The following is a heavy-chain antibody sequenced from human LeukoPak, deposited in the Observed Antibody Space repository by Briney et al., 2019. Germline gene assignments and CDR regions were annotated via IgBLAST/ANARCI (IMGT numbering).Heavy chain of an antibody. D-gene: IGHD2-2*01. CDR2: ISAYNGNT. Sequence: ASVTVSCTASGYTFTIYGISWVRQAPGQGLEWMGWISAYNGNTNYAQKLQGRVTMTTDTSTSTAYMELRSLRSDDTAVYYCARGITDIVVVPAAVAFDYWGQGTLVTVSS. V-gene: IGHV1-18*01. J-gene: IGHJ4*02. CDR3: ARGITDIVVVPAAVAFDY. CDR1: GYTFTIYG.